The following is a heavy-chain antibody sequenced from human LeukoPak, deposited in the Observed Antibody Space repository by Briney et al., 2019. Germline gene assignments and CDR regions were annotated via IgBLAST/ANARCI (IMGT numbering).Heavy chain of an antibody. Sequence: WIRQPPGKGLEWIGSIYYSGSTYYNPSLKSRVTISVDTSKNQFSLKLSSVTAADTAVYYCARQGRSGWYKLGYFDYWGQGTLVTVSS. CDR2: IYYSGST. J-gene: IGHJ4*02. CDR3: ARQGRSGWYKLGYFDY. D-gene: IGHD6-19*01. V-gene: IGHV4-39*01.